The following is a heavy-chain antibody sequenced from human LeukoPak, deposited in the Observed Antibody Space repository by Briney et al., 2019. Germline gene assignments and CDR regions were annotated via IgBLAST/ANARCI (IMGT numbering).Heavy chain of an antibody. D-gene: IGHD3-22*01. CDR1: GGSIRSDIYY. V-gene: IGHV4-39*02. CDR2: IYYSGST. CDR3: ARRSITMNAFDI. Sequence: SETLSLTCTVSGGSIRSDIYYWDWIRQPPGKGLDWIASIYYSGSTYYNPSLKSRATISVDTSKNHFYLKLSSVTAADTAVYYCARRSITMNAFDIWGQGTMATVSS. J-gene: IGHJ3*02.